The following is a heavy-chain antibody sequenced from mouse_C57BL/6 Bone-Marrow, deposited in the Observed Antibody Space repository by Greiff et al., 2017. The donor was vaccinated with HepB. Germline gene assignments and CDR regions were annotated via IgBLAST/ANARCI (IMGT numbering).Heavy chain of an antibody. Sequence: VQLQQSGAELVRPGASVKLSCTASGFNIKDYYMHWVKQRPEQGLEWIGRIDPEDGDTEYAPKFQGKATMTADTSSNTPYRQLSSLTSEDTAVYYCTPLLLPPFAYWGQGTLVTVSA. CDR1: GFNIKDYY. CDR2: IDPEDGDT. V-gene: IGHV14-1*01. D-gene: IGHD1-1*01. J-gene: IGHJ3*01. CDR3: TPLLLPPFAY.